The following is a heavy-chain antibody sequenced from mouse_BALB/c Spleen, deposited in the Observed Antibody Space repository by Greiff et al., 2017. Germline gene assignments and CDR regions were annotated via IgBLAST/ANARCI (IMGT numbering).Heavy chain of an antibody. D-gene: IGHD1-1*01. Sequence: QVHVKQSGPGLVQPSQSLSITCTVSGFSLTSYGVHWVRQSPGKGLEWLGVIWSGGSTDYNAAFISRLSISKNNSKSQVFFKMNSLQANDTAIYYCASHYYGSSSFDYWGQGTTLTVSS. J-gene: IGHJ2*01. CDR1: GFSLTSYG. V-gene: IGHV2-2*02. CDR3: ASHYYGSSSFDY. CDR2: IWSGGST.